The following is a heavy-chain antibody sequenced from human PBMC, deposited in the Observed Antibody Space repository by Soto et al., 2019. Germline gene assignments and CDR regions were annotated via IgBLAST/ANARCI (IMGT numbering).Heavy chain of an antibody. J-gene: IGHJ5*02. CDR3: ARPRSIAALLRWFDP. D-gene: IGHD6-6*01. Sequence: PSETLSLTCAVYGGSFSGYYWSWIRQPPGKGLEWIGEINHSGSTNYNPSLKSRVTISVDTSKNQFSLKLSSVAAADTAVYYCARPRSIAALLRWFDPWGQGTLVTVPS. CDR2: INHSGST. V-gene: IGHV4-34*01. CDR1: GGSFSGYY.